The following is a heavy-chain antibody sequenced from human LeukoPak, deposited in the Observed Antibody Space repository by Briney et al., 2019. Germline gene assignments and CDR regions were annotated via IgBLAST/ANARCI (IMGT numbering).Heavy chain of an antibody. CDR2: ISSSGDNT. CDR1: GFIFRNYA. CDR3: VREERGLAIDY. D-gene: IGHD5-12*01. Sequence: GGSLRLSCAAYGFIFRNYAMHWVRQAPGKGLEYVSAISSSGDNTYYGDSVKGRYIISGDNSKNTLSLQMSSLRVEDTAVYYCVREERGLAIDYWGQGTLVTVSS. J-gene: IGHJ4*02. V-gene: IGHV3-64*02.